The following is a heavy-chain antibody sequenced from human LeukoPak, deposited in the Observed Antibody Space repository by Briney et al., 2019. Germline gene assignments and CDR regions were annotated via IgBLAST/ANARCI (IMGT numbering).Heavy chain of an antibody. D-gene: IGHD6-19*01. CDR2: ISTYNGNT. CDR1: GYTFTSNV. V-gene: IGHV1-18*01. J-gene: IGHJ4*02. CDR3: ARVYSTGWYEDY. Sequence: ASVKVSCKASGYTFTSNVINWVRQAPGQGLEWIGWISTYNGNTNYAQNLQGRVTMTTDTSTSTAYMELRSLRSDDTAVYYCARVYSTGWYEDYWGQGTLVTVSS.